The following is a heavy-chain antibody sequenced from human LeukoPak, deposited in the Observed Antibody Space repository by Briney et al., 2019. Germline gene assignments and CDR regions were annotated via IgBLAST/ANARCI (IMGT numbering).Heavy chain of an antibody. D-gene: IGHD5-18*01. V-gene: IGHV4-59*01. Sequence: SETLALTCTVSSGSISSYYWSWMRQPPGKGLEWIGYIYYSGSTNYNPSLKSRVTISVDTSKNQFSLKLSSVTAADTAVYYCARVRRGYSYGYLDYWGQGTLVTVSS. J-gene: IGHJ4*02. CDR2: IYYSGST. CDR3: ARVRRGYSYGYLDY. CDR1: SGSISSYY.